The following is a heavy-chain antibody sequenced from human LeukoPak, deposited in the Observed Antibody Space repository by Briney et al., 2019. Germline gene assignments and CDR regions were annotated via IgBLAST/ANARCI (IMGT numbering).Heavy chain of an antibody. CDR2: INPNSGGT. CDR3: ARMAPRYDSSGYYGG. D-gene: IGHD3-22*01. V-gene: IGHV1-2*02. J-gene: IGHJ4*02. CDR1: GYTFTDYY. Sequence: GAPVKVSCKASGYTFTDYYMHWVRQAPGQGLEWMGWINPNSGGTNYAQKFQGRVTMTRDTSIITAYMELSRLRSDDTAVYYCARMAPRYDSSGYYGGWGQGTLVTVSS.